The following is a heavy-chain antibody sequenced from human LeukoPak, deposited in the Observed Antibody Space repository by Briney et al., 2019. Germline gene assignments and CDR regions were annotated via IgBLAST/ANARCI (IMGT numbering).Heavy chain of an antibody. Sequence: SVKVSCKASGGTFSSYAISWVRQAPGQGLEWMGRIIPILGIANYAQKIQGRVTITADKSTSTAYMELSSLRSEDTAVYYCASLYYYDSSGYPEGDYWGQGTLVTVSS. J-gene: IGHJ4*02. CDR1: GGTFSSYA. D-gene: IGHD3-22*01. CDR3: ASLYYYDSSGYPEGDY. V-gene: IGHV1-69*04. CDR2: IIPILGIA.